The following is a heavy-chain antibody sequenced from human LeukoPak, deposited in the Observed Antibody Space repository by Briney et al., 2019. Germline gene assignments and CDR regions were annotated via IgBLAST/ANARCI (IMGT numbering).Heavy chain of an antibody. CDR1: GYTFTGYY. J-gene: IGHJ4*02. V-gene: IGHV1-2*02. Sequence: ASVKVSCKASGYTFTGYYMHWVRQAPGQGLEWMGWINPDTGVTLHAQRFHGRVTMTRDTSISTAYMELSGLRSDDTAVYYCARDLGHTWIQLWPRGDSWGQGTLVTVSS. CDR3: ARDLGHTWIQLWPRGDS. D-gene: IGHD5-18*01. CDR2: INPDTGVT.